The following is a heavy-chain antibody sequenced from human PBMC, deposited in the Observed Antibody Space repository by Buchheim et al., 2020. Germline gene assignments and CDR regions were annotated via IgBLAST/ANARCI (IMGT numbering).Heavy chain of an antibody. Sequence: EVQLVESGGGLVQPGGSLRLYCAASGFTFSSYWRSWVRQAPGKGLEWVANIKQDGSEKYYVDSVKGRFTISRDNAKNSLYLHMNSLRAEDTSMYYCARVLSGLLHFDYWGQGTL. D-gene: IGHD6-19*01. J-gene: IGHJ4*02. CDR2: IKQDGSEK. V-gene: IGHV3-7*01. CDR1: GFTFSSYW. CDR3: ARVLSGLLHFDY.